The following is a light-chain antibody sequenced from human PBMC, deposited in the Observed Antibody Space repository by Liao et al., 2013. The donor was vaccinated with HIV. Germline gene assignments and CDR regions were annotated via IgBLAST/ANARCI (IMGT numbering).Light chain of an antibody. CDR2: HDT. V-gene: IGLV3-25*03. CDR1: ALPTHF. Sequence: SYELTQPPSVSVSPGQTATITCSGDALPTHFSYWFQQKAGEAPVLIIYHDTERPSGIPERFSGSSSGTTVALTISGVQAEDEADYYCQSAARTDAYQVVFGGGTKLTVL. CDR3: QSAARTDAYQVV. J-gene: IGLJ3*02.